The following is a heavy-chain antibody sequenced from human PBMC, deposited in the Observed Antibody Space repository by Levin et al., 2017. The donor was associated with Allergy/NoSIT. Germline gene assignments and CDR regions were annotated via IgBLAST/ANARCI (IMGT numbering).Heavy chain of an antibody. CDR2: ISGSGGRT. V-gene: IGHV3-23*01. CDR1: GFTFSTCA. J-gene: IGHJ6*03. D-gene: IGHD3-9*01. Sequence: GGSLRLSCAASGFTFSTCAMSWVRQAPGKGLEWVSAISGSGGRTYYADSVKGRFTFSRDNSKNTLYLQMNSLRAEDSAVYYCAKDILRYFGDDYYMDVWGKGTTVTVSS. CDR3: AKDILRYFGDDYYMDV.